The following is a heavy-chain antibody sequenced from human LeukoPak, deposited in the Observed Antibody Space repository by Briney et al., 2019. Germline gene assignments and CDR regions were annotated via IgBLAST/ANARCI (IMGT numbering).Heavy chain of an antibody. CDR3: ARVGWSTVNWFDP. J-gene: IGHJ5*02. CDR2: INPSGGST. V-gene: IGHV1-46*01. D-gene: IGHD6-19*01. CDR1: GYTFTSYY. Sequence: ASVKVSCKASGYTFTSYYMHWVRQAPGQGLEWMGIINPSGGSTSYAQKFQGRVTTTRDTSTSTVYMELSSLRFEDTAVYYCARVGWSTVNWFDPWGQGTLVTVSS.